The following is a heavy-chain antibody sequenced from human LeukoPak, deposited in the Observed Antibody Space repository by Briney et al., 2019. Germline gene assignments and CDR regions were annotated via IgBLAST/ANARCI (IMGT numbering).Heavy chain of an antibody. J-gene: IGHJ4*02. CDR2: IYTSGST. Sequence: SETLSLTCTVSGGSISSGSYYWSWIRQPAGKGLEWIGRIYTSGSTNYNPSLKSRVTISVDTSKNQFSLKLSSVTAADTAVYYCARVCLGSGSCFDYWGQGTLVTVSS. CDR1: GGSISSGSYY. CDR3: ARVCLGSGSCFDY. D-gene: IGHD3-10*01. V-gene: IGHV4-61*02.